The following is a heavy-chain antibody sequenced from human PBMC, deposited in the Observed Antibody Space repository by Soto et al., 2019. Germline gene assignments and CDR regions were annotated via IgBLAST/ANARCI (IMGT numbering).Heavy chain of an antibody. Sequence: XVSLRLSCAASGFTFSSCSMNWVRQAPGKGLERVSYISSSSSTIYYADSVKGRFTISRDNAKNSLYLQMNSLRDEDTAVYHCARDPSPPLGYCSSTSCGVRYYGMDVWGQGTTVTVSS. CDR3: ARDPSPPLGYCSSTSCGVRYYGMDV. CDR2: ISSSSSTI. CDR1: GFTFSSCS. J-gene: IGHJ6*02. V-gene: IGHV3-48*02. D-gene: IGHD2-2*01.